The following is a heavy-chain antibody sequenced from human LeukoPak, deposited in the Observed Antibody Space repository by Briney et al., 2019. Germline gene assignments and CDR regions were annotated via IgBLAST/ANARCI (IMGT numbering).Heavy chain of an antibody. D-gene: IGHD3-22*01. V-gene: IGHV4-59*12. CDR2: IYYSGST. CDR1: GGSISSYY. CDR3: ARVGSSGYWHYFDN. Sequence: SETLSLTCTVSGGSISSYYWSWIRQPPGKGLEWIGYIYYSGSTNYNPSLKSRVTISVDTSKNQFSLKLSSVTAADTAVYYCARVGSSGYWHYFDNWGQGALVTVSS. J-gene: IGHJ4*02.